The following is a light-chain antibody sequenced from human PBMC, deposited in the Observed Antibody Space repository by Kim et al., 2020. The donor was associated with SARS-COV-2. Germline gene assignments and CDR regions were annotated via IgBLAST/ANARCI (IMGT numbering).Light chain of an antibody. CDR3: SSYTSSSTLEV. J-gene: IGLJ1*01. V-gene: IGLV2-14*03. CDR1: SSDVGGYNY. CDR2: DVS. Sequence: SITISCTGTSSDVGGYNYVSWYQQHPDKAPKLMIYDVSNRPSGVSNRFSGSKSGNTASLTISGLQAEDEADYYCSSYTSSSTLEVFGTGTKVTVL.